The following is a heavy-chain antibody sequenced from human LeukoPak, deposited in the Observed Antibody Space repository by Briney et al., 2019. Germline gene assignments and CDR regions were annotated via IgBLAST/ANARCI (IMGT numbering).Heavy chain of an antibody. CDR1: GFTFSRYS. CDR3: ARDPHVDY. J-gene: IGHJ4*02. CDR2: ISSSSSYI. V-gene: IGHV3-21*01. Sequence: GGSLRLSCAASGFTFSRYSMNWVHQAPGKGLEWVSTISSSSSYIYYADSVKGRFTISRDNAKNSLYLQMNSLRAEDTAVYYCARDPHVDYWGQGTLVTVSS.